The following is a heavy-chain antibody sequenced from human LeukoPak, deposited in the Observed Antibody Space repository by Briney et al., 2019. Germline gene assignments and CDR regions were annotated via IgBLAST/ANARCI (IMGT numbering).Heavy chain of an antibody. CDR3: AREGNYYDMDV. Sequence: PGGSLRLSCGASGLAVSSNYMSWVRQAPGKGLEWVSVIFSGGTTYYADSVKGRFTISRDNSKNTLYLQMNSLSAEDTAVYYCAREGNYYDMDVWGQGTTVTVSS. CDR1: GLAVSSNY. J-gene: IGHJ6*02. V-gene: IGHV3-53*01. CDR2: IFSGGTT.